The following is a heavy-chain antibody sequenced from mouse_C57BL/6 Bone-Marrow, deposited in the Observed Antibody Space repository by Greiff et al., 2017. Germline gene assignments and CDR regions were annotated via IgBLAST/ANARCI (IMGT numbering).Heavy chain of an antibody. CDR1: GYTFTSYG. CDR2: IYPRSGNT. D-gene: IGHD2-2*01. Sequence: QVQLQPSGAELARPGASVKLSCKASGYTFTSYGISWVKQRTGQGLEWIGEIYPRSGNTYYNEKFKGKATLPADKSYSTAYMELRSLTSEDSAVYFCASGGYDWFAYWGQGTLVTVSA. J-gene: IGHJ3*01. V-gene: IGHV1-81*01. CDR3: ASGGYDWFAY.